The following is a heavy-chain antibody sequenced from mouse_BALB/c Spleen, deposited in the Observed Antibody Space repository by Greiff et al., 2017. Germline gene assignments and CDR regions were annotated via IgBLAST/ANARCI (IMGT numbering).Heavy chain of an antibody. CDR1: GYTFTDYN. J-gene: IGHJ4*01. CDR3: ARRRGYGYDVPYAMDY. CDR2: IYPYNGGT. Sequence: EVKLVESGPELVKPGASVKISCKASGYTFTDYNMHWVKQSHGKSLEWIGYIYPYNGGTGYNQKFKSKATLTVDNSSSTAYMELRSLTSEDSAVYYCARRRGYGYDVPYAMDYWGQGTSVTVSS. D-gene: IGHD2-2*01. V-gene: IGHV1S29*02.